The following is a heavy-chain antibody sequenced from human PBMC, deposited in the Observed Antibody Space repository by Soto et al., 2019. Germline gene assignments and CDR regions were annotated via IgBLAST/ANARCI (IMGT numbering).Heavy chain of an antibody. J-gene: IGHJ2*01. CDR3: FFFKAEEGIRDVRSVSAFLLNRSSDL. Sequence: KVLEWIGSIYYSGSTYYTPSLKRRVTISVDTSKNQFSLKLSSVTAADTAVYYFFFFKAEEGIRDVRSVSAFLLNRSSDL. CDR2: IYYSGST. V-gene: IGHV4-39*01. D-gene: IGHD3-10*02.